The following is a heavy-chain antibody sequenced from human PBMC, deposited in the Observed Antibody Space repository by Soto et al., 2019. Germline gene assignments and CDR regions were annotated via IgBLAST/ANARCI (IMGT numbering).Heavy chain of an antibody. V-gene: IGHV3-9*01. CDR1: GFTFDDYA. Sequence: EVQLVESGGGVVQPGRSLRLSCAASGFTFDDYAMHWVRQAPGKRLEWVSSISWNSGRFAYADSVKGRFTISRDSAKNSLYLQMNSLRAEDTALYYCAKGVLYYDILTGAFDCWGQGTLVTVSS. D-gene: IGHD3-9*01. J-gene: IGHJ4*02. CDR3: AKGVLYYDILTGAFDC. CDR2: ISWNSGRF.